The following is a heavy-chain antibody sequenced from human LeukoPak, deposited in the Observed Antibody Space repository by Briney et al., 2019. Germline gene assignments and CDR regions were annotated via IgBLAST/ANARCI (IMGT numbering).Heavy chain of an antibody. CDR3: ARAPLWFGETNWFDP. J-gene: IGHJ5*02. V-gene: IGHV1-18*01. Sequence: ASVKVSCKASGYTFTSYGISWVRQAPGQGLEWMGWISAYNGNTNYAQKLQGRATMTTDASTSTAYMELRSLRSDDTAVYYCARAPLWFGETNWFDPWGQGTLVTVSS. CDR1: GYTFTSYG. D-gene: IGHD3-10*01. CDR2: ISAYNGNT.